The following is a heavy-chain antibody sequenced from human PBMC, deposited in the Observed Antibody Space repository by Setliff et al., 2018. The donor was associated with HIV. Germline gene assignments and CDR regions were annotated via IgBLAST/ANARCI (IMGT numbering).Heavy chain of an antibody. J-gene: IGHJ4*02. Sequence: GGSLRLSCAASGFTFSSYAVSWVRQAPGKGLEWVSYISSSGSTIYYADSVKGRFTISRDNAKNSLYLQMNSLRAEDTAMYYCARVFKEGSGWPFDYWGQGTLVTVSS. D-gene: IGHD6-19*01. CDR3: ARVFKEGSGWPFDY. V-gene: IGHV3-48*04. CDR2: ISSSGSTI. CDR1: GFTFSSYA.